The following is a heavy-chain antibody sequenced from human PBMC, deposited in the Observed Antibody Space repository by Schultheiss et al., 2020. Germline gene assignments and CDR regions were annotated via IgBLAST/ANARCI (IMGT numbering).Heavy chain of an antibody. CDR1: GFTFSSYA. D-gene: IGHD1-7*01. J-gene: IGHJ6*02. V-gene: IGHV3-30*04. Sequence: GGSLRLSCAASGFTFSSYAMHWVRQAPGKGLEWVAVISYDGSNKYYADSVKGRFTISRDNSKNTLYRQMNSLRAEDTAVYYCAKEWNWNYVGYYYGMDVWGQGTTVTVSS. CDR3: AKEWNWNYVGYYYGMDV. CDR2: ISYDGSNK.